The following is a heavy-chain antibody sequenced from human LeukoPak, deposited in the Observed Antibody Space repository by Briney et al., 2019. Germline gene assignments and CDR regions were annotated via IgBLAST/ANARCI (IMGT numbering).Heavy chain of an antibody. CDR2: IYPSESDI. CDR1: GYSFTNYL. V-gene: IGHV5-51*01. CDR3: ATLSIKSAVDY. Sequence: GESLKISCKGSGYSFTNYLIGWVRQMPGKGLEWMGIIYPSESDIRYSPSFQGQVTISADRYIRTAYLQWSSLKPCDTAMYYSATLSIKSAVDYWGQGTLVPVCS. J-gene: IGHJ4*02.